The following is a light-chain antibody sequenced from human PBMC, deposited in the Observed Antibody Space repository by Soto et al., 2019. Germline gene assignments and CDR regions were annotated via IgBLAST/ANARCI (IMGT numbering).Light chain of an antibody. Sequence: QSALTQPASVSGSPGQSITISCTGTSSDVWSYNLVSWYQQHPGTAPKLMIYEDSKWPSGVSNRFSGSKSGNTASLTISGLQAEDEADYYCCSYAGSSTPVVFGGGTKLTVL. CDR1: SSDVWSYNL. CDR3: CSYAGSSTPVV. V-gene: IGLV2-23*01. CDR2: EDS. J-gene: IGLJ2*01.